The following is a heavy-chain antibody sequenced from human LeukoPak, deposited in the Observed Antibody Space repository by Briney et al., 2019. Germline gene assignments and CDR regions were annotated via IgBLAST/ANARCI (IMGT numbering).Heavy chain of an antibody. CDR1: GFTFSSYS. CDR2: ISSSSSYI. V-gene: IGHV3-21*04. D-gene: IGHD3-10*01. J-gene: IGHJ6*03. Sequence: GGSLRLSCAASGFTFSSYSMNWVRQAPGKGLEWVSSISSSSSYIYYADSVKGRFTISRDNAKNSLYLQMNSLRADDTAVYYCARDRGSGKYHMDVWGKGTTVTISS. CDR3: ARDRGSGKYHMDV.